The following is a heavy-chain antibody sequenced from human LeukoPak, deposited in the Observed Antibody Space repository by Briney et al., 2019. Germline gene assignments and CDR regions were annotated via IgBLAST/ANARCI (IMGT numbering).Heavy chain of an antibody. CDR1: GYSISSGYY. J-gene: IGHJ4*02. Sequence: SETLSLTCAVSGYSISSGYYWGWIRQPPGKWLEWIGSIYHSGSTYYNPSLKSRVTISVDTSKNQFSLKLSSVTAADTAVYYCARLMVRGVIDYWGQGTLVTVSS. V-gene: IGHV4-38-2*01. D-gene: IGHD3-10*01. CDR2: IYHSGST. CDR3: ARLMVRGVIDY.